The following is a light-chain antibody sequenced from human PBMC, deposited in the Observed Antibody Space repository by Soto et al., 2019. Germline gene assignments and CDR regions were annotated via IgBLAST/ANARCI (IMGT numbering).Light chain of an antibody. CDR3: QQANSFPFT. J-gene: IGKJ4*01. Sequence: DIQMTQSPSSLSASVGDRVTITCRASQGVSVWLAWYQQKPGKAPKLLIYGASSLQSGVPSRFSGSGSGTDFTLTISSLQREDFATYFCQQANSFPFTFGGGTKVDIK. CDR1: QGVSVW. V-gene: IGKV1-12*02. CDR2: GAS.